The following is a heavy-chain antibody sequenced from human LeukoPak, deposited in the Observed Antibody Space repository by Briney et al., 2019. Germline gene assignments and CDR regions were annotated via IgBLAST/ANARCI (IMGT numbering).Heavy chain of an antibody. CDR3: ARGYYDNSGYYFPFDF. CDR1: GFTFSEYY. Sequence: GGSLRLSCAASGFTFSEYYMSWIRQAPGKGLEWVSYIRSSSSYTNYADSVKGRFTISRDNAKNSLYLQMNSLRAEDTAVYYCARGYYDNSGYYFPFDFRGQGTLVTVSS. J-gene: IGHJ4*02. CDR2: IRSSSSYT. V-gene: IGHV3-11*06. D-gene: IGHD3-22*01.